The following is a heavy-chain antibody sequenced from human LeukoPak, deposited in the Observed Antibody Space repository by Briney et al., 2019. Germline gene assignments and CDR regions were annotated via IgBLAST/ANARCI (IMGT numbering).Heavy chain of an antibody. Sequence: GESLKISCKGSGYSFTSYWIGWVRQMPGKGLEWMGIIYPGDSDTTYSPSFQGQVTISADKSISTAYLQWSSLKASDTAMYYCARRDGYCSSTSCYADYFYGMDVWGQGTTVTVSS. CDR2: IYPGDSDT. CDR3: ARRDGYCSSTSCYADYFYGMDV. CDR1: GYSFTSYW. V-gene: IGHV5-51*01. J-gene: IGHJ6*02. D-gene: IGHD2-2*01.